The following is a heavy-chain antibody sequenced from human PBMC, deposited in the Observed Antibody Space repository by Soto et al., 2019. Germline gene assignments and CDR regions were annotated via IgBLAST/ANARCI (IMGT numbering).Heavy chain of an antibody. CDR2: ISAYNGNT. J-gene: IGHJ4*02. CDR1: GYTFTSYG. CDR3: ARDRPYYYDSSGYYYVAPFDS. Sequence: QVQLVQSGAEVKKPGASVKVSCKASGYTFTSYGISWVRQAPGQGLEWMGWISAYNGNTNYAQKLQGRVTMTTDTSTSTAYLELRSLRSDDTAVYSCARDRPYYYDSSGYYYVAPFDSWGQGTLVTVSS. V-gene: IGHV1-18*01. D-gene: IGHD3-22*01.